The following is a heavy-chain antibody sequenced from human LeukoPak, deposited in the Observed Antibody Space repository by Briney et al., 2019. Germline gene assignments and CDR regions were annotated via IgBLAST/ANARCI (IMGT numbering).Heavy chain of an antibody. J-gene: IGHJ4*02. CDR2: IYYSGST. Sequence: SETLSLTCTVSGGSISSYYWCWIRQPPGKGLEWIGYIYYSGSTNYNPSLKSRVTISVDTSKNQFSLKLSSVTAADTAVYYCARCITGTSGVDYWGQGTLVTVSS. D-gene: IGHD1-20*01. CDR3: ARCITGTSGVDY. CDR1: GGSISSYY. V-gene: IGHV4-59*01.